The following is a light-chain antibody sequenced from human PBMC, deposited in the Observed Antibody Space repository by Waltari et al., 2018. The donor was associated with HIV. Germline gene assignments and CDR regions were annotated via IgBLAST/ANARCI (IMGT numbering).Light chain of an antibody. CDR1: QDISTN. CDR2: SAS. Sequence: DIRLTQSPSLLSASVGDRVSFTCRSSQDISTNLAWFQQKPGKVPNLLIYSASTLHVGVPSRFSGSGSGTEFTLTIDVLQPGDFATYYCLQLSNFPFTFGPGTKLAIK. CDR3: LQLSNFPFT. V-gene: IGKV1-9*01. J-gene: IGKJ2*01.